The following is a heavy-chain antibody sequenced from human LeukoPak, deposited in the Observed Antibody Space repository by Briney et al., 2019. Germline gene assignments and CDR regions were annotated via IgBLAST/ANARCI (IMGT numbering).Heavy chain of an antibody. D-gene: IGHD4-11*01. CDR1: GGSISSGGYY. V-gene: IGHV4-31*03. CDR2: IYYSGST. CDR3: ARETATVRTGYYYYYMDV. Sequence: SETLSLTCPVSGGSISSGGYYWSWIRQHPGKGLEWIGYIYYSGSTYYNPSLKSRVTISVDTSKNQFSLKLSSVTAADTAVYYCARETATVRTGYYYYYMDVWGKGTTVTVSS. J-gene: IGHJ6*03.